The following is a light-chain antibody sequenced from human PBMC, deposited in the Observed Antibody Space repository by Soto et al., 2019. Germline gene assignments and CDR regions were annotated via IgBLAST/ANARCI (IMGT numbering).Light chain of an antibody. CDR1: SSDVGGYNY. V-gene: IGLV2-14*01. J-gene: IGLJ1*01. CDR3: SSYRSSSTLYV. Sequence: QSALTQPASVSGSPGQSITISCTGTSSDVGGYNYVSWYQQHPGKAPKLIIYEVSNRPSGVSNRFSGSKSGNTASLTISVLQAEYEADYYCSSYRSSSTLYVFGTGTKLTVL. CDR2: EVS.